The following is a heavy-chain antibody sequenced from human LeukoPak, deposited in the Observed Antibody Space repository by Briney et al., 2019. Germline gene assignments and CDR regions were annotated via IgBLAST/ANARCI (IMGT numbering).Heavy chain of an antibody. Sequence: PSETLSLTCTVSGGSISSYYWSWIRQPAGKGLEWIGRIYTSGSTNYNPSLKSRVTISVDTSKNQFSLNLNSVTAADTAVYYCARARDSHGFQFKGFDSWGQGTLVTVSS. CDR3: ARARDSHGFQFKGFDS. CDR1: GGSISSYY. J-gene: IGHJ4*02. V-gene: IGHV4-4*07. D-gene: IGHD3-22*01. CDR2: IYTSGST.